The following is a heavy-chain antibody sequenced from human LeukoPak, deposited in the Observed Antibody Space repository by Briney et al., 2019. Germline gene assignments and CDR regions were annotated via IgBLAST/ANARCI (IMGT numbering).Heavy chain of an antibody. CDR2: IIPIFGTA. V-gene: IGHV1-69*13. CDR1: GGTFSSYA. J-gene: IGHJ6*02. CDR3: ARDWVTMIRGVGPGYGLDV. D-gene: IGHD3-10*01. Sequence: SVKVSCKASGGTFSSYAISWVRQAPGQGLEWMGGIIPIFGTANYAQKFQGRVTITADESTSTAYMELSSLRSEDTAVYYCARDWVTMIRGVGPGYGLDVWGQGTTVTVSS.